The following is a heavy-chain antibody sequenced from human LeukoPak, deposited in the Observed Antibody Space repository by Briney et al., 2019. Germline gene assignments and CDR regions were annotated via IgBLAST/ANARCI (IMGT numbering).Heavy chain of an antibody. CDR3: AHRRPGYYDSWSGYFDY. CDR1: GFSLSTSGVG. D-gene: IGHD3-3*01. V-gene: IGHV2-5*02. J-gene: IGHJ4*02. CDR2: IYWDDDK. Sequence: SGPTLVNPTQTLTLTCTFSGFSLSTSGVGVGWIRQPPGKALEWLALIYWDDDKRYSPSLKSRLTITKDTSKNQVVLTMTNMDPVDTATYYCAHRRPGYYDSWSGYFDYWGQGTLVTVSS.